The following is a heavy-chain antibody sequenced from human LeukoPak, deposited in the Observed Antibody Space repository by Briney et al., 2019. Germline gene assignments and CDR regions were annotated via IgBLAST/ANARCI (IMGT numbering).Heavy chain of an antibody. CDR1: GFTFSSYA. J-gene: IGHJ4*02. CDR2: IKSIPDGETT. CDR3: TTAGDRSSTSCYRSVDY. D-gene: IGHD2-2*01. V-gene: IGHV3-15*01. Sequence: GGSLRLSCAASGFTFSSYAMSWVRQAPGKGLEWVGRIKSIPDGETTDYAAPVKGRFTISRDDSKNTLYLQMNSLKTEDTAVYYCTTAGDRSSTSCYRSVDYWGQGALVTVSS.